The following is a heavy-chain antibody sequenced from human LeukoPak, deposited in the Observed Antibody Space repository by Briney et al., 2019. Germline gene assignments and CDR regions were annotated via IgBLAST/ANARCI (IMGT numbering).Heavy chain of an antibody. V-gene: IGHV1-69*13. CDR3: ARDRITIFGVVTLAYFDY. CDR1: GGTFSSYA. D-gene: IGHD3-3*01. CDR2: IIPIFGTA. Sequence: SVKVPCKASGGTFSSYAISWVRRAPGQGLEWMGGIIPIFGTANYAQKFQGRVTITADESTSTAYMELSSLRSEDTAVYYCARDRITIFGVVTLAYFDYWGQGTLVTVSS. J-gene: IGHJ4*02.